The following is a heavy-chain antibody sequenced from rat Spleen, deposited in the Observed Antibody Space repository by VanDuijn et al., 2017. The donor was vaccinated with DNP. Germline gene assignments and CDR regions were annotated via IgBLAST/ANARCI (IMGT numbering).Heavy chain of an antibody. D-gene: IGHD1-7*01. CDR1: GFTFSDYY. V-gene: IGHV5-22*01. CDR3: ATSSYFGYDYGFAY. J-gene: IGHJ3*01. Sequence: EVRLVESGGGLVQPGRSLKLSCAASGFTFSDYYMAWVRQAPTKGLELVAYISYFGDNTYSGDSVKGRFTISRDNAKSTLYLQMNSLRSEDMATYYCATSSYFGYDYGFAYWGQGTLVTVSS. CDR2: ISYFGDNT.